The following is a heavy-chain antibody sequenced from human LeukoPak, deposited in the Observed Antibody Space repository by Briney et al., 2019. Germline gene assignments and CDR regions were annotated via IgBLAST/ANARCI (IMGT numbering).Heavy chain of an antibody. CDR1: GFTFSSYG. J-gene: IGHJ4*02. V-gene: IGHV3-33*01. CDR2: IWYDGSNK. Sequence: GGSLRLSCAASGFTFSSYGMHWVRQAPGKGLEGVAVIWYDGSNKYYADSVKGRFTISRDNSKNTLYLQMNSLRAEDTAVYYCARVFQEPRGGIAVAGYFDYWGQGTLVTVSS. CDR3: ARVFQEPRGGIAVAGYFDY. D-gene: IGHD6-19*01.